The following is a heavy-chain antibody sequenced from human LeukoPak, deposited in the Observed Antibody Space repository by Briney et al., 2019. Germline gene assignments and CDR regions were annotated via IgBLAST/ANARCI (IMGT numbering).Heavy chain of an antibody. CDR3: ARSYRGEYDSSGYYESNWFDP. V-gene: IGHV1-18*01. D-gene: IGHD3-22*01. J-gene: IGHJ5*02. CDR1: GYTFTSYG. Sequence: ASVKVSCKASGYTFTSYGISWVRQAPGQGPEWMGWISAYNGNTNYAQKLQGRVTMTTDTSTSTAYMELRSLRSDDTAVYYCARSYRGEYDSSGYYESNWFDPWGQGTLVTVSS. CDR2: ISAYNGNT.